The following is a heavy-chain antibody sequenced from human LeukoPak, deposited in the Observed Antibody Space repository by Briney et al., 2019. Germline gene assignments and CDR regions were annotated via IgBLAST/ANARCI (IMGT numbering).Heavy chain of an antibody. CDR3: AKTNGYYSD. CDR2: ISGSGGTT. J-gene: IGHJ4*02. Sequence: GGSLRLSCAASGFTFSSNGMNWVRQAPGKGLEWVSGISGSGGTTYYADSVKGRFTISRDNSKNSLSLQVSSLRAEDTAVYYCAKTNGYYSDWGQGTLVTVSS. CDR1: GFTFSSNG. D-gene: IGHD3-22*01. V-gene: IGHV3-23*01.